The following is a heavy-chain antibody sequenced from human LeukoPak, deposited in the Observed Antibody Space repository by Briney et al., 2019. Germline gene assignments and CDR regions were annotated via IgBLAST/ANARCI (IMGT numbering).Heavy chain of an antibody. D-gene: IGHD3-10*01. Sequence: GASLRLSCAASGFTFSSYGMHWVRQAPGKGLGWVAVISYDGSNKYYADSVKGRFTISRDNSKNTLYLQMNSLRAEDTAVYYCANLWFGELFDYWGQGTLVTVSS. CDR3: ANLWFGELFDY. CDR1: GFTFSSYG. CDR2: ISYDGSNK. V-gene: IGHV3-30*18. J-gene: IGHJ4*02.